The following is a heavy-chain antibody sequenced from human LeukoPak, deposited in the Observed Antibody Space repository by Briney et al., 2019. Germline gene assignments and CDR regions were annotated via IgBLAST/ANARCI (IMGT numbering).Heavy chain of an antibody. CDR3: TKFSGDWN. D-gene: IGHD2-21*01. CDR1: GFTFSGSA. V-gene: IGHV3-23*01. CDR2: ISDTAGST. J-gene: IGHJ4*02. Sequence: GGSLRLSCSASGFTFSGSAMSWVRQAPGEGLEWVSAISDTAGSTYYADSVKGRFTISRDNSKNTLYLQMNSLRAEDTAIYYCTKFSGDWNWGQGTLVTVSS.